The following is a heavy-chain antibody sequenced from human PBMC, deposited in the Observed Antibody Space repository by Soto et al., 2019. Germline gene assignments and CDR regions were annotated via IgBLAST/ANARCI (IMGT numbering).Heavy chain of an antibody. V-gene: IGHV4-39*01. CDR1: GGSISSNSYY. Sequence: SETLSLTCTVSGGSISSNSYYWGWIRQPPGKGLEWIGSIYYSGRTYYNPSLMSRVTISVDTSKNQFYLKLSSVTAADTAVYYCRRSSRYSTDVWGQGTTVTVSS. CDR2: IYYSGRT. CDR3: RRSSRYSTDV. D-gene: IGHD6-13*01. J-gene: IGHJ6*02.